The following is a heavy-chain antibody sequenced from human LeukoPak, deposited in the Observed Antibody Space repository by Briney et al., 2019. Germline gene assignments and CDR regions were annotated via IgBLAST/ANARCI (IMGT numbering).Heavy chain of an antibody. V-gene: IGHV3-21*01. J-gene: IGHJ4*02. Sequence: PGGSLRLSCAASGSTFSSYSMNWVRQAPGKGLEWVSSISSSSSYIYYADSVKGRFTISRDNAKNSLYLQMNSLRAEDTAVYYCARAGYSSSWHFDYWGQGTLVTVSS. CDR2: ISSSSSYI. CDR3: ARAGYSSSWHFDY. D-gene: IGHD6-13*01. CDR1: GSTFSSYS.